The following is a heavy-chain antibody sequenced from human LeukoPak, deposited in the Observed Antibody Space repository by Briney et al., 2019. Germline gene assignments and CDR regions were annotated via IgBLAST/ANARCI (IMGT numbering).Heavy chain of an antibody. Sequence: ASVKVSCKASGYTFTSYGISWVRRAPGQGLEWMGWISAYNGNKNYAQKLQGRVTMTTDTSTSTAYMALRSVRSDDRGVYHGVRDPDPGYYYGSGSLGAPPGYYYYMDVWGKGTTVTISS. CDR3: VRDPDPGYYYGSGSLGAPPGYYYYMDV. CDR2: ISAYNGNK. CDR1: GYTFTSYG. D-gene: IGHD3-10*01. J-gene: IGHJ6*03. V-gene: IGHV1-18*01.